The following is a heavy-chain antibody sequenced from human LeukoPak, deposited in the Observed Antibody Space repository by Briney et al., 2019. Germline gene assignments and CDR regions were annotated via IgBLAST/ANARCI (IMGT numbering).Heavy chain of an antibody. CDR2: ISSSSSNI. J-gene: IGHJ4*02. V-gene: IGHV3-21*01. Sequence: TGGSLSLSCAASGFTFSSYSMNWVRQAPGKGLEWVSSISSSSSNIYYADSVKGRFTISRDNAKHSLYLQMNSLRVEDTAVYYCARCTTGRTFGSLREIKRSREIDYWGQGTLVTVSS. D-gene: IGHD1-1*01. CDR3: ARCTTGRTFGSLREIKRSREIDY. CDR1: GFTFSSYS.